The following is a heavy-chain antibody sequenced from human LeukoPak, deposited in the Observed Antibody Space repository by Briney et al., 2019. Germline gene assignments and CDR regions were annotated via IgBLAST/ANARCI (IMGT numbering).Heavy chain of an antibody. CDR3: ASEPRLLDH. CDR1: GFTFSDNY. CDR2: ISNGGTTT. V-gene: IGHV3-11*04. J-gene: IGHJ4*02. Sequence: GGSLRLSCAASGFTFSDNYMSWIRQAPGKGLEWVSYISNGGTTTKYVDSVEGRFTISRDNAKNFLYLQMNSLRAEDTAVYFCASEPRLLDHWGQGTLVTVSS. D-gene: IGHD6-25*01.